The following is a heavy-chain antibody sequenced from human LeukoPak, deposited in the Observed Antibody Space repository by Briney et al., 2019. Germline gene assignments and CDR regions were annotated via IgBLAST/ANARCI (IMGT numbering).Heavy chain of an antibody. CDR3: ARGSVGAPRAADY. CDR1: GYTFNDYF. J-gene: IGHJ4*02. CDR2: INPDSGGT. D-gene: IGHD1-26*01. V-gene: IGHV1-2*02. Sequence: GASVKVSCKASGYTFNDYFMHWVRQAPGQGLEWMGWINPDSGGTSYAQKFQGRVTMTRDTSINTAYMELGRLTSDDTAVYYCARGSVGAPRAADYWGQGTPLTVSS.